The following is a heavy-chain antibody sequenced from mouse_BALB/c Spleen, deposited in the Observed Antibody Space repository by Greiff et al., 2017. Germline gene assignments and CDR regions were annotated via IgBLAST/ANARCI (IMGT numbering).Heavy chain of an antibody. V-gene: IGHV5-17*02. CDR2: ISSGSSTI. CDR3: ARWGPYYFDY. CDR1: GFTFSSFG. Sequence: EVQGVESGGGLVQPGGSRKLSCAASGFTFSSFGMHWVRQAPEKGLEWVAYISSGSSTIYYAATVKGRFTISRDDPKNTLFLQMTILRYEDTAMYYCARWGPYYFDYWGQGTTLTVSS. J-gene: IGHJ2*01.